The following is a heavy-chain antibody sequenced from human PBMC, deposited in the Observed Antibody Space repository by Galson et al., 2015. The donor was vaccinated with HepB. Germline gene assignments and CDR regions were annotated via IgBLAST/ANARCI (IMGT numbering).Heavy chain of an antibody. CDR2: INAGNGNT. CDR1: GYTFTSYA. Sequence: SVKVSCKASGYTFTSYAMHWVRQAPGQRLEWMGWINAGNGNTKYSQKFQGRVTITRDTSASTAYMELSSLRSEDTAVYYCARGNNYVWGSYRYKAFDIWGQGTTVTVSS. V-gene: IGHV1-3*01. J-gene: IGHJ3*02. CDR3: ARGNNYVWGSYRYKAFDI. D-gene: IGHD3-16*02.